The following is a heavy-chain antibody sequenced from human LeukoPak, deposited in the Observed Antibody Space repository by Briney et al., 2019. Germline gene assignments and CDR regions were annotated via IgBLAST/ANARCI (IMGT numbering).Heavy chain of an antibody. CDR3: ARSNQADDY. V-gene: IGHV3-74*01. D-gene: IGHD1-14*01. CDR1: GFTFSSYW. J-gene: IGHJ4*02. Sequence: GGSLRLSCAASGFTFSSYWMRWARQVPGKGLVWVARINPGGSSITYADSVKGRFTISRDNAKNTLYLQMDSLRAEDTGVYYCARSNQADDYWGQGTLVTVSS. CDR2: INPGGSSI.